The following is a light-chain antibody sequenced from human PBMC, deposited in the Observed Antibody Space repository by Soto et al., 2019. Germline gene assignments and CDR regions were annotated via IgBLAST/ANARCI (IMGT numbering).Light chain of an antibody. V-gene: IGLV2-14*03. CDR3: SSYPSTNAVVL. CDR2: DVS. Sequence: QSALTQPASVSGSPGQSITISCTGTSSHVDDYNYVSWYQQHPGKAPKLIISDVSSRPSGISNRFSGSKSGNTASLAISGLQAEDEADYYCSSYPSTNAVVLFGGGTKLTVL. J-gene: IGLJ2*01. CDR1: SSHVDDYNY.